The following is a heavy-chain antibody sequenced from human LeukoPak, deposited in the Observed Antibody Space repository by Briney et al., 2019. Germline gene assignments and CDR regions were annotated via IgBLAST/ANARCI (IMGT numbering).Heavy chain of an antibody. J-gene: IGHJ4*02. CDR1: GDSISSSSSY. D-gene: IGHD6-13*01. Sequence: ETLSLTCTVSGDSISSSSSYWGWVRQAPGKGLEWVSTITSGENTYYADSVKGRFTISRDNSKNTLYLQMNSLRAEDTAVYYCAKRLSSSSTWYYFDYWGQGTLVTVSS. V-gene: IGHV3-53*01. CDR3: AKRLSSSSTWYYFDY. CDR2: ITSGENT.